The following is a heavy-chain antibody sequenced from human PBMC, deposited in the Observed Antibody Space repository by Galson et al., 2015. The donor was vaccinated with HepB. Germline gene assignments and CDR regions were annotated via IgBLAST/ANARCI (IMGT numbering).Heavy chain of an antibody. V-gene: IGHV1-18*04. J-gene: IGHJ5*02. D-gene: IGHD2-15*01. CDR1: GYTFTSYG. CDR2: ISAYNGNT. Sequence: SVKVSCKASGYTFTSYGISWVRQAPGQGLEWMGWISAYNGNTNYAQKLQGRVTMTTDTSTSTAYMELRSLRSDDTAVYYCARGKGCSGGSCRGTWFDPWGQGTLVTVSS. CDR3: ARGKGCSGGSCRGTWFDP.